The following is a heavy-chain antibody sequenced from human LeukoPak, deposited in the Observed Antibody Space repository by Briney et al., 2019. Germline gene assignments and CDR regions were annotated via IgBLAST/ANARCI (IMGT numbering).Heavy chain of an antibody. J-gene: IGHJ6*03. D-gene: IGHD5-18*01. CDR1: GGTFSSYA. CDR2: IIPIFGTA. Sequence: SVKVSCKASGGTFSSYAISWVRQAPGQGLEWMGGIIPIFGTANYAQRFQGRVTITADESTSTAYMELSSLRSEDTAVYYCARESGYSYGSYYMDVWGKGTTVTVSS. CDR3: ARESGYSYGSYYMDV. V-gene: IGHV1-69*13.